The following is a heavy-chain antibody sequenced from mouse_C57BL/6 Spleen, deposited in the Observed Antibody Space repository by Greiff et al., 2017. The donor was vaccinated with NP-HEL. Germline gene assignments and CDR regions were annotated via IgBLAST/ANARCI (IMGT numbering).Heavy chain of an antibody. D-gene: IGHD2-2*01. Sequence: QVQLQQPGAELVKPGASVKLSCKASGYTFTSYWMQWVKQRPGQGLEWIGEIDPSDSYTNYNQKFKGKATLTVDTSSIAAYMQLSSLTSEDSAVYYCALSTMVTTGYWGQGTTLTVSS. CDR1: GYTFTSYW. J-gene: IGHJ2*01. CDR3: ALSTMVTTGY. CDR2: IDPSDSYT. V-gene: IGHV1-50*01.